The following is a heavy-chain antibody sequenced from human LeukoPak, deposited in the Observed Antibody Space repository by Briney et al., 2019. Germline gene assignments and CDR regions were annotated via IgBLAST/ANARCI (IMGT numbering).Heavy chain of an antibody. CDR3: ARDQAGRHSDY. CDR1: GFTFSSYE. V-gene: IGHV3-48*03. Sequence: GGSLRLSCAASGFTFSSYEMNWVRQAPGKGLEWVSYISSSGSTIYYADSVRGRFTISRDNAKNSLYLQMNSLRAEDSAVYYCARDQAGRHSDYWGQGTLVTVSS. D-gene: IGHD6-13*01. CDR2: ISSSGSTI. J-gene: IGHJ4*02.